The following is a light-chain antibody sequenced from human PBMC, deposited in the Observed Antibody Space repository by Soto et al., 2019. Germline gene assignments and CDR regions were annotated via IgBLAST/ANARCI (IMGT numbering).Light chain of an antibody. CDR2: GNS. CDR1: SSNIGAGYD. J-gene: IGLJ2*01. V-gene: IGLV1-40*01. CDR3: QSYDSSLSGLL. Sequence: QSVLTQPPSVSGAPGQRVTISCTGSSSNIGAGYDVHWYQQLPGTAPKLLIYGNSNRPSGVPDRFSGSKSGTSASLATTGLQAEDEADYYCQSYDSSLSGLLFGGGTKLTVL.